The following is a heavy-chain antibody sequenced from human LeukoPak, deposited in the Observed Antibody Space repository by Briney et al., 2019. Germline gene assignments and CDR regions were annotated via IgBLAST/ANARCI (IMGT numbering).Heavy chain of an antibody. D-gene: IGHD2-2*02. CDR3: ARGLRSVVVVPAAIYFDY. V-gene: IGHV4-34*01. CDR2: INHSGST. J-gene: IGHJ4*02. CDR1: GGSFSGCY. Sequence: SETLSLTCAVYGGSFSGCYWSWIRQPPGKGLEWIGEINHSGSTNYNPSLKSRVTISVDTSKNQFSLKLSSVTAADTAVYYCARGLRSVVVVPAAIYFDYWGQGTLVTVSS.